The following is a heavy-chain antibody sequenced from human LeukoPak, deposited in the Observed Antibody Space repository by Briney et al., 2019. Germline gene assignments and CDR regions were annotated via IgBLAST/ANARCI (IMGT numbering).Heavy chain of an antibody. CDR3: ASNYGYKYGYTDY. D-gene: IGHD5-18*01. CDR2: INPNTGGT. CDR1: GYTFTGYC. J-gene: IGHJ4*02. Sequence: GASVKVSCKASGYTFTGYCIHWVRQAPGQGLEWMGWINPNTGGTNYAQKFQGRVTMTRDTSIGTAYMELNRLKSDDTAFYYCASNYGYKYGYTDYWGQGTLVTVSS. V-gene: IGHV1-2*02.